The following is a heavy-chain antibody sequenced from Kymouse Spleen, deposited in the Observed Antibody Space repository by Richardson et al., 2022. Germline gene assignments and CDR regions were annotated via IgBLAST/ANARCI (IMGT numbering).Heavy chain of an antibody. V-gene: IGHV3-21*03. CDR2: ISSSSSYI. CDR3: ARADYDFWSGYYTDYYYGMDV. Sequence: EVQLVESGGGLVKPGGSLRLSCAASGFTFSSYSMNWVRQAPGKGLEWVSSISSSSSYIYYADSVKGRFTISRDNAKNSLYLQMNSLRAEDTAVYYCARADYDFWSGYYTDYYYGMDVWGQGTTVTVSS. J-gene: IGHJ6*02. D-gene: IGHD3-3*01. CDR1: GFTFSSYS.